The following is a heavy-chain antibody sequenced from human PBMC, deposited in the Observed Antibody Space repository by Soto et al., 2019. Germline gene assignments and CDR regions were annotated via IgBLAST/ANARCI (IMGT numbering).Heavy chain of an antibody. Sequence: QVQLVESGGGVVQPWRSLRLSCVASGFTFSNYGMHWVRQAPGKGLEWVALVSYNGRKEYYADSVKGRFSISRDNSKNTLYVQMNTMRDEDTAVYYCAKDSLRGEVPAALNFDYWGRGTLVTVSS. CDR1: GFTFSNYG. CDR3: AKDSLRGEVPAALNFDY. D-gene: IGHD2-2*01. J-gene: IGHJ4*02. V-gene: IGHV3-30*18. CDR2: VSYNGRKE.